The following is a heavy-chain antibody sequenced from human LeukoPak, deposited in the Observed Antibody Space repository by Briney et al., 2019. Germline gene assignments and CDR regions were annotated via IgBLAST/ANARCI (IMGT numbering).Heavy chain of an antibody. CDR2: IRSNANHYAT. Sequence: PGGSLKLSCAASGFTFSGSAMHWVRQASGKGLEWVGHIRSNANHYATAYAASVTGRFTISRDNSRNTLYLQMNSLRADDTAVYYCAKDLDYTTYGYYFDYWGQGTLVTVSS. D-gene: IGHD4-11*01. V-gene: IGHV3-73*01. J-gene: IGHJ4*02. CDR3: AKDLDYTTYGYYFDY. CDR1: GFTFSGSA.